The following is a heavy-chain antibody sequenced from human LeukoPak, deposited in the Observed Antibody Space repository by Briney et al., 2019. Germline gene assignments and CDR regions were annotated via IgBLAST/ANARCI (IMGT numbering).Heavy chain of an antibody. J-gene: IGHJ4*02. CDR3: ASEYCSSASCYSDRFDY. D-gene: IGHD2-2*02. CDR1: GFTFSSYA. CDR2: ISGSGGST. V-gene: IGHV3-23*01. Sequence: PGGSLRLSCAASGFTFSSYAMNWVRQAPGKGLEWVSAISGSGGSTNYADSVKGRFTISRDNAKNSLYLQMNSLRAEDTAVYYCASEYCSSASCYSDRFDYWGQGTLVTVSS.